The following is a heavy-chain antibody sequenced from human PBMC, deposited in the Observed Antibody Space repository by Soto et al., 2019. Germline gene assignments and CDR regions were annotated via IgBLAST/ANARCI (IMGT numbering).Heavy chain of an antibody. CDR3: AKSPIHCSSTSCLQLYNWFDP. Sequence: GSLRLSCAASGFTFSSYAMSWVRQAPGKGLEWVSAISGSGGSTYYADSVKGRFTISRDNSKNTLYLQMNSLRAEDTAVYYCAKSPIHCSSTSCLQLYNWFDPWGQGTLVTVSS. CDR2: ISGSGGST. J-gene: IGHJ5*02. D-gene: IGHD2-2*01. V-gene: IGHV3-23*01. CDR1: GFTFSSYA.